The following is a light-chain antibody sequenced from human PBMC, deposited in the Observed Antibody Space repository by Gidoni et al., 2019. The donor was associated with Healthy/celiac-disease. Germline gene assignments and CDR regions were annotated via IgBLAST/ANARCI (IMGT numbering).Light chain of an antibody. J-gene: IGKJ5*01. CDR1: QAVGSN. CDR2: GRS. Sequence: LLLTQSPVTLSVSPGERATLSCRASQAVGSNYLAWYQQKPGQAPRLLIFGRSTRATDIPDRCSGSGSGTEFTLTINSLQSEDYAVYYCQQYSQWPITFGQGTRLEIK. V-gene: IGKV3-15*01. CDR3: QQYSQWPIT.